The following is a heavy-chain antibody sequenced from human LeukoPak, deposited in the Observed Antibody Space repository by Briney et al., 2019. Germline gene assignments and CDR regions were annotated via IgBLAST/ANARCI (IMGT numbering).Heavy chain of an antibody. CDR1: GYTFSSYA. J-gene: IGHJ4*02. D-gene: IGHD4-23*01. V-gene: IGHV1-69*13. CDR3: AREPGYGGNSGGDY. CDR2: IIPIFGTA. Sequence: SVKVSCKASGYTFSSYAISWVRQAPGQGLEWMGGIIPIFGTANYAQKFQGRVTITADESTSTAYMELSSLRSEDTAVYYCAREPGYGGNSGGDYWGQGTLVTVSS.